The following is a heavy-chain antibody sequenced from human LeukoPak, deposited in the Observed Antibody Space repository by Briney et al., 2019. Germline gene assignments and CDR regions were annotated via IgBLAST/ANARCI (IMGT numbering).Heavy chain of an antibody. J-gene: IGHJ4*02. CDR2: ISYDGSNK. Sequence: PGRSLRLYCAASGFTFSSYAMHWARQAPGKGLEWVAVISYDGSNKYYADSVKGRFTISRDNSKNTLYLQMNSLRAEDTAVYYCARERGYSYGYINYWGQGTLVTVSS. CDR3: ARERGYSYGYINY. D-gene: IGHD5-18*01. V-gene: IGHV3-30*01. CDR1: GFTFSSYA.